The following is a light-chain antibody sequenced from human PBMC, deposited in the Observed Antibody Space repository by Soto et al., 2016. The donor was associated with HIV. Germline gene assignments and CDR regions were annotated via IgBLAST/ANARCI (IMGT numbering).Light chain of an antibody. CDR2: DDS. CDR3: QVWDSSTNHVV. V-gene: IGLV3-21*03. J-gene: IGLJ2*01. Sequence: SYVLTQSPSVSVAPGKTARIACGGNNIGSKSVHWYQQKPGQAPVLVVYDDSDRPSGIPERFSGSNSGNSATLTISRVEAGDEADYFCQVWDSSTNHVVFGGGTRLTVL. CDR1: NIGSKS.